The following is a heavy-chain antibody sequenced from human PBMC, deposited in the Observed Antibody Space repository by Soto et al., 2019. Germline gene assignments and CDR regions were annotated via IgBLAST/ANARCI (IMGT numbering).Heavy chain of an antibody. Sequence: GGSLRLSCAASGFTFSSYAISWGRQAPGKGLEWVSAISGSGGSTYYADSVKGRFTISRDNSKNTLYLQMNSLRAEDTAVYYCAKDVTGYSSSWYHNWFDPWGQGTLVTVSS. V-gene: IGHV3-23*01. J-gene: IGHJ5*02. CDR1: GFTFSSYA. CDR2: ISGSGGST. CDR3: AKDVTGYSSSWYHNWFDP. D-gene: IGHD6-13*01.